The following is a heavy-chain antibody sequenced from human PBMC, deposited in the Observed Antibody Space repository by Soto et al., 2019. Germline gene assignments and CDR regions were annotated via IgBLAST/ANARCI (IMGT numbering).Heavy chain of an antibody. CDR3: ARLFREAYYYYGMDV. CDR1: GYNFTIFW. J-gene: IGHJ6*02. V-gene: IGHV5-10-1*01. Sequence: PGESLKISCTGSGYNFTIFWISWVRHVPGKGLEWMGRIDPSDSYTTYSPSFQGHVTLSADKSISTAYLQWSSLKASDTAIYYCARLFREAYYYYGMDVWGQGTTVTVSS. CDR2: IDPSDSYT.